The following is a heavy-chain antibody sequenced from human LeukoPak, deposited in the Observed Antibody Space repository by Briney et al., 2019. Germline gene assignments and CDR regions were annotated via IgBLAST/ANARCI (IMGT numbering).Heavy chain of an antibody. CDR3: ARADSSWLIG. D-gene: IGHD6-13*01. CDR1: GGSISSYY. J-gene: IGHJ4*02. V-gene: IGHV4-59*01. CDR2: IYYSGST. Sequence: SETLSLTCTVSGGSISSYYWSWIRQPPGKGLEWIGYIYYSGSTNYNPSLKSRVTISVDTSKNQFSLKLSSVTAADTAVYYCARADSSWLIGWGQGTLVTVSS.